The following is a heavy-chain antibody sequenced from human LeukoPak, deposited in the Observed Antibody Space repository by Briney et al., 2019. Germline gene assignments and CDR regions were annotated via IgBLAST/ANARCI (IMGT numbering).Heavy chain of an antibody. D-gene: IGHD6-19*01. CDR1: GFTFSNAW. CDR2: ISGSGGST. J-gene: IGHJ4*02. Sequence: TGGSLRLSCAASGFTFSNAWMSWVRQAPGKGLEWVSAISGSGGSTYYADSVKGRFTISRDNSKNTLYLQMNSLRAEDTAVYYCAKDLGAVAGTDYFDYWGQGTLVTVSS. CDR3: AKDLGAVAGTDYFDY. V-gene: IGHV3-23*01.